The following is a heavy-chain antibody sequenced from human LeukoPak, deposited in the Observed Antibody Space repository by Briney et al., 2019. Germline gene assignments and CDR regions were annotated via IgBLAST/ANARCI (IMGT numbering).Heavy chain of an antibody. CDR2: IYTSGST. V-gene: IGHV4-4*07. J-gene: IGHJ5*02. Sequence: SETLSLTCTVTGGSISSYYWSWIRQPAGKGLEWIGRIYTSGSTNYNPSLKSRVTMSVDTSKNQFSLRLSSVNAADTAVYFCAREGKSGGLNWIDPWGQGTLVTVSS. CDR1: GGSISSYY. CDR3: AREGKSGGLNWIDP. D-gene: IGHD3-10*01.